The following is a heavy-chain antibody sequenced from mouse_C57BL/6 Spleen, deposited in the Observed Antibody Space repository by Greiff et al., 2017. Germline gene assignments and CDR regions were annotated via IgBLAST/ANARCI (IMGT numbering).Heavy chain of an antibody. CDR1: GYTFTSYW. V-gene: IGHV1-59*01. Sequence: QVQLQQPGAELVRPGTSVKLSCKASGYTFTSYWMHWVKQRPGQGLEWIGVIDPSDSYTNYNQKFKGKATLTVDTSSSTAYMQLSSLTSEDSAVYYCTSYDGYFAYWGQGTLVTVSA. CDR3: TSYDGYFAY. J-gene: IGHJ3*01. D-gene: IGHD2-3*01. CDR2: IDPSDSYT.